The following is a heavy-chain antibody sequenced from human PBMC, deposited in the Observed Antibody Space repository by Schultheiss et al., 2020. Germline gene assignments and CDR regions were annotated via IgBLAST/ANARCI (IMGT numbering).Heavy chain of an antibody. Sequence: SETLSLTCAVSGGSISSSNWWSWVRQPPGKGLEWIGEIYHSGSTNYNPSLKSRVTISVDKSKNQFSLKLSSVTAADTAVYYCARVGCCGEIGKDYWGQGTLVTVSS. CDR1: GGSISSSNW. CDR3: ARVGCCGEIGKDY. J-gene: IGHJ4*02. V-gene: IGHV4-4*02. D-gene: IGHD2-21*01. CDR2: IYHSGST.